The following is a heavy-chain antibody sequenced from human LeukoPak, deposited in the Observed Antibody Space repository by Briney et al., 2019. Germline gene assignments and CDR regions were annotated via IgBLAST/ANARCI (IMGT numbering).Heavy chain of an antibody. J-gene: IGHJ4*02. CDR2: INHSGST. CDR1: GGSFSGYY. D-gene: IGHD3-16*02. Sequence: SETLSLTCAVYGGSFSGYYWSWIRQPPGKGLEWIGEINHSGSTNYNPSLKSRVTISVDTSKNQFSLKLSSVTAADTAVYYCARDKDFYVWGSYRYTIFDYWGQGTLVTVSS. V-gene: IGHV4-34*01. CDR3: ARDKDFYVWGSYRYTIFDY.